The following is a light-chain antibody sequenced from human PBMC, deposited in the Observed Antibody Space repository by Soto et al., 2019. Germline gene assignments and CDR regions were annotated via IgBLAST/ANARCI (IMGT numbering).Light chain of an antibody. J-gene: IGKJ1*01. CDR3: QQSYSTWT. Sequence: EIVLTQSPATLSSFPGDRVTLSCRASQSVGTNLAWYQQKPGQAPRLLIYDASNRGTGIPAMFSGSGSGTDFTLTISSLEPEDFATYYCQQSYSTWTFGQGTKVDIK. CDR1: QSVGTN. V-gene: IGKV3-11*01. CDR2: DAS.